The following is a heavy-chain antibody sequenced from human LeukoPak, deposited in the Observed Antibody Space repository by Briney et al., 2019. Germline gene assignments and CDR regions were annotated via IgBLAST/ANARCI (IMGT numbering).Heavy chain of an antibody. CDR1: GFTFSNAW. D-gene: IGHD3-3*01. V-gene: IGHV3-15*01. Sequence: GGSLRLSCAASGFTFSNAWMTWVRQAPGKGLEWVGRIKSKTDGGTAESIAPVKGRFIFSRDDSKNTLYLDMSSLKSEDTAVYYCSTDSPIFHWGQGTLVTVSS. J-gene: IGHJ4*02. CDR3: STDSPIFH. CDR2: IKSKTDGGTA.